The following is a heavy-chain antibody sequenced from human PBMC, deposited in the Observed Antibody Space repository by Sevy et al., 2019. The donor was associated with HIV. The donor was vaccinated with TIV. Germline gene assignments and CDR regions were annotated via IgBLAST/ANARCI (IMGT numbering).Heavy chain of an antibody. Sequence: SETLSLTCNVSNGSINNSPYYWAWIRQPPGKGLEWIGSLYYGRSTSYNPSLKSRVTISVDTSRNQFSLKLRSVTAADTAVFYCARLGKYYFDSSGSAYYYYYGMDVWGQGTTVTVSS. J-gene: IGHJ6*02. CDR2: LYYGRST. V-gene: IGHV4-39*01. D-gene: IGHD3-22*01. CDR3: ARLGKYYFDSSGSAYYYYYGMDV. CDR1: NGSINNSPYY.